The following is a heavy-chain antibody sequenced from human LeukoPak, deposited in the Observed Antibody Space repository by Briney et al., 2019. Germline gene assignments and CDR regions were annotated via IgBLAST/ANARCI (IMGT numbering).Heavy chain of an antibody. Sequence: SETLSLTCTVSGGSISSSSYYWGWIRQPPGKGLEWIGRIYYSGSTYYNPSLKSRVTMSVDTSKNQFSLKLSSVTAADTAVYYCARGNDYGDAGGAYDIWGQGTMVIVSS. V-gene: IGHV4-39*07. CDR3: ARGNDYGDAGGAYDI. CDR1: GGSISSSSYY. J-gene: IGHJ3*02. CDR2: IYYSGST. D-gene: IGHD4-17*01.